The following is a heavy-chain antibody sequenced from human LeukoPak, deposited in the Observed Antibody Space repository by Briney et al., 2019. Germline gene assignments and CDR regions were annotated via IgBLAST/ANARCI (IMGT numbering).Heavy chain of an antibody. CDR1: GFTVSSNY. J-gene: IGHJ4*02. CDR3: ARGAISSWYED. Sequence: GGSLRLSCAGSGFTVSSNYMSWVRQALGKGLEWVSVLCSGGSIFYADSVKGRFTISRDISKNMLFLQMNSLRADDTAVYYCARGAISSWYEDWGQGTLVTVSS. V-gene: IGHV3-66*01. D-gene: IGHD6-13*01. CDR2: LCSGGSI.